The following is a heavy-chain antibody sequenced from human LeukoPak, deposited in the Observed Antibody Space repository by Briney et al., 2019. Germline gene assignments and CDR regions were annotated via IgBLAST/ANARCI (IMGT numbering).Heavy chain of an antibody. V-gene: IGHV3-48*01. J-gene: IGHJ3*02. D-gene: IGHD3-22*01. CDR3: ARGLHYYDSSGYYYPDAFDI. CDR2: ISSRSSTI. Sequence: GGSLRLSCAASGFTFSSYSMNWVRQAPGKGLEWVSYISSRSSTIHYADSVTGRFTISRDNAKNSLYLQMNSLRAEDTAVYYCARGLHYYDSSGYYYPDAFDIWGQGTMVTVSS. CDR1: GFTFSSYS.